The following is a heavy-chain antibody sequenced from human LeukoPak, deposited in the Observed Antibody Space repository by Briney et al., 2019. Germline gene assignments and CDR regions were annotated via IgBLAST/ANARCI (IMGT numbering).Heavy chain of an antibody. CDR3: ARVGIAAAGTHNYFDY. CDR2: IYYTGST. J-gene: IGHJ4*02. D-gene: IGHD6-13*01. V-gene: IGHV4-39*07. Sequence: PSETLSLTCTVSGGPISSSSYYWGWIRQPPGEGLEWIVSIYYTGSTYYNPSLKSRVTISVDTSKNQFSLKLSSVTAADTAVYYCARVGIAAAGTHNYFDYWGQGTLVTVSS. CDR1: GGPISSSSYY.